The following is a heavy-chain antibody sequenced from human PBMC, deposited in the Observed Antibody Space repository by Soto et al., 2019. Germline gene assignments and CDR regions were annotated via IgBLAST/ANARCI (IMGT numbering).Heavy chain of an antibody. Sequence: QVQLQESGPGLVKPSETLSLTCTVPGGSIRNNYWSWIRQPPGKGLEWVGYIYYTGTSKYNPSLKRRVTISVDSSKTQFSPKPESVTAADTAVYYGARLGGYHQAFDNWGQGTLVTVSS. D-gene: IGHD3-22*01. CDR2: IYYTGTS. V-gene: IGHV4-59*08. CDR3: ARLGGYHQAFDN. J-gene: IGHJ4*02. CDR1: GGSIRNNY.